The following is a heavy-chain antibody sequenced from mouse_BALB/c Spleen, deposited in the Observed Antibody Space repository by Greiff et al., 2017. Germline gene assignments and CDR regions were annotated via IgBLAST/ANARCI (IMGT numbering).Heavy chain of an antibody. CDR3: AREVWGTVVARAMDY. D-gene: IGHD1-1*01. Sequence: EVQRVESGGDLVKPGGSLKLSCAASGFTFSSYGMSWVRQTPDKRLEWVATISSGGSYTYYPDSVKGRFTISRDNAKNTLYLQMSSLKSEDTAMYYCAREVWGTVVARAMDYWGQGTSVTVSS. J-gene: IGHJ4*01. CDR2: ISSGGSYT. CDR1: GFTFSSYG. V-gene: IGHV5-6*01.